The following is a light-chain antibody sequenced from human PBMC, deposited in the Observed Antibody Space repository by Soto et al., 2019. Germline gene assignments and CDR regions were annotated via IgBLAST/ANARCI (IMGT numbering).Light chain of an antibody. J-gene: IGLJ2*01. CDR3: QSYDSSLSGVV. Sequence: QSALTQPPSVSGAPGQRVTISCTGSSSNIGAGYDVHWYQQLPGTAPKPLIYNNNNRPSGVPDRFSGSKSGTSASLAITGLQADDEADYYRQSYDSSLSGVVFGGGTQLTVL. CDR1: SSNIGAGYD. CDR2: NNN. V-gene: IGLV1-40*01.